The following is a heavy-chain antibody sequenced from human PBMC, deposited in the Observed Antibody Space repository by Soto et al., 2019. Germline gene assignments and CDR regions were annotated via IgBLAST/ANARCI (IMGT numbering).Heavy chain of an antibody. CDR3: ARPYDFWSGSTAYFDY. CDR1: GFTFSSDG. Sequence: QVQLVESGGGVVQPGRSLRLSCAASGFTFSSDGMHWVRQAPGKGLEWVAVIWYDGSNKYYADSVKGRFTISRDNSENTLYLQMNSLRAEDTAVYYCARPYDFWSGSTAYFDYWGQGTLVTVSS. V-gene: IGHV3-33*01. D-gene: IGHD3-3*01. CDR2: IWYDGSNK. J-gene: IGHJ4*02.